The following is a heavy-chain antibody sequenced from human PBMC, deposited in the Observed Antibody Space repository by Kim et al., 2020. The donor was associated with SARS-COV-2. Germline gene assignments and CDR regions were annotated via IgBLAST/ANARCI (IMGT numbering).Heavy chain of an antibody. V-gene: IGHV3-33*06. Sequence: GGSLRLSCAASGFTFSSYGMHWVRQAPGKGLEWVAVIWYDGSNKYYADSVKGRFTISRDNSKNTLYLQMNSLRAEDTAVYYCAKEGSDKYYDRWLKLAGDTGRDLVYWGQGTLVTVSS. CDR1: GFTFSSYG. CDR2: IWYDGSNK. J-gene: IGHJ4*02. CDR3: AKEGSDKYYDRWLKLAGDTGRDLVY. D-gene: IGHD3-22*01.